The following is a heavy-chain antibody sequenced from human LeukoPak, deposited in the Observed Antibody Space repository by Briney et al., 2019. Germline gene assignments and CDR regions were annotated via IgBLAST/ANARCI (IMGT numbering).Heavy chain of an antibody. Sequence: GGSLRLSCAASGFTVSSNYMSWVRQAPGKGLEWVSVIYSAGSTYYEDSVTGRFTISRHNSKNTVYLQMSSLRAEDTAVYYCSRSARFDTWGQGTLVTVSS. CDR2: IYSAGST. CDR1: GFTVSSNY. J-gene: IGHJ5*02. V-gene: IGHV3-53*04. D-gene: IGHD6-25*01. CDR3: SRSARFDT.